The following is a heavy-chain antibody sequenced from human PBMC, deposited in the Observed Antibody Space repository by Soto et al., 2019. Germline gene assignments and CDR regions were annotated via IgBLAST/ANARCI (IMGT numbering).Heavy chain of an antibody. Sequence: EVQLLESGGGLVQPGGSLRLSCAASGFTFNSYAMSWVRQAPVKWLEWVSALSGSGGTTYYADSVKGRFTISRDNSKNTLYLQMNSLRAEDTAVYYCAKDRNWNYILDYWGQGTLVTVSS. CDR3: AKDRNWNYILDY. J-gene: IGHJ4*02. D-gene: IGHD1-7*01. CDR2: LSGSGGTT. CDR1: GFTFNSYA. V-gene: IGHV3-23*01.